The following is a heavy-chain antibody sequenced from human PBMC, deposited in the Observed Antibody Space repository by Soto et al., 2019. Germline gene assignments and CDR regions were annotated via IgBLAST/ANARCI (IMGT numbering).Heavy chain of an antibody. J-gene: IGHJ3*02. V-gene: IGHV5-51*01. Sequence: GESLKISCKGSGYSFTSYWIGWVRQMPGKGLECMGIIYPGDSDTSYSPSFQGQVTISADKSISTAYLQLSSLKASDTAVYYCANYRYYDCSGYYTRYDAFDIWGQGTMVTVSS. CDR2: IYPGDSDT. CDR3: ANYRYYDCSGYYTRYDAFDI. D-gene: IGHD3-22*01. CDR1: GYSFTSYW.